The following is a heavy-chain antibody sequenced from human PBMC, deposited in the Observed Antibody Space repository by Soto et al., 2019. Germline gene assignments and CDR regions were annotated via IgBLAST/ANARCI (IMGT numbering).Heavy chain of an antibody. CDR3: ARGGSVIAAAGTGAFDI. CDR1: GYTFTGYY. Sequence: AASVKVSCKASGYTFTGYYMHWVRQAPGQGLEWMGWINPNSGGTNYAQKFQGWVTMTRDTSISTAYMELSRLRSDDTAVYYCARGGSVIAAAGTGAFDIWGQGTMVTVSS. J-gene: IGHJ3*02. D-gene: IGHD6-13*01. V-gene: IGHV1-2*04. CDR2: INPNSGGT.